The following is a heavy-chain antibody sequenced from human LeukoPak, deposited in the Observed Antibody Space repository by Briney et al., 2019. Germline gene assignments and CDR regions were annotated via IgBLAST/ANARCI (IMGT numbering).Heavy chain of an antibody. CDR1: GDSINSYY. D-gene: IGHD3-22*01. J-gene: IGHJ4*02. V-gene: IGHV4-59*01. Sequence: KPSETLSLTCTVSGDSINSYYWSWIRQPPGKGLEWFGYIYYSGSTNYNPSLKSRVTISVDTSKIQFSLKLSSVTAADTAVYYCARWGYYYDSSGYFDYWGQGTLVTVSS. CDR2: IYYSGST. CDR3: ARWGYYYDSSGYFDY.